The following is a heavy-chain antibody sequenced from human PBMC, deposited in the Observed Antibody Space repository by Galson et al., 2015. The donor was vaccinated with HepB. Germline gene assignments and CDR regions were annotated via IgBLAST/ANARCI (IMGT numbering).Heavy chain of an antibody. D-gene: IGHD5-24*01. CDR3: AKEGLEMATTTGYYFDY. Sequence: SLRLSCAASGFTFSSYGMHWVRQAPGKGLEWVAVISYDGSNKYYADSVKGRFTISRDNSKNTLYLQMNSLRAEDTAVYYCAKEGLEMATTTGYYFDYWGQGTLVTVSS. J-gene: IGHJ4*02. V-gene: IGHV3-30*18. CDR2: ISYDGSNK. CDR1: GFTFSSYG.